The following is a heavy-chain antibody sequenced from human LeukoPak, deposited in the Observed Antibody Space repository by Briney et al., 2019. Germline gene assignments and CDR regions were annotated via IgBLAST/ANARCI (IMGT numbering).Heavy chain of an antibody. D-gene: IGHD6-13*01. CDR1: GGSISSGSYY. V-gene: IGHV4-61*02. CDR2: IYTSGST. CDR3: ARDGEGSSWYDY. J-gene: IGHJ4*02. Sequence: PSETLSLTCTVSGGSISSGSYYWSWIRQPAGKGLEWIGRIYTSGSTNYNPSLKSRVTISVDTSKNQFSLKLSSVTAADTAVYYCARDGEGSSWYDYWGQGTLVTVSS.